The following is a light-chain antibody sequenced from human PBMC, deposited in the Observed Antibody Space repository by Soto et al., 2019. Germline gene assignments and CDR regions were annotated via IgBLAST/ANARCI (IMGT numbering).Light chain of an antibody. CDR3: QQYNTEWET. Sequence: AIQLTQSPSFLSASVGDRVTITCRASQDISSYLAWYQQKPGKAPKLLIYDASSLESGVPSRFSGSGSGTEFTLTISSLQPDDVATYYCQQYNTEWETFGQGTKVDIK. CDR2: DAS. V-gene: IGKV1-13*02. J-gene: IGKJ1*01. CDR1: QDISSY.